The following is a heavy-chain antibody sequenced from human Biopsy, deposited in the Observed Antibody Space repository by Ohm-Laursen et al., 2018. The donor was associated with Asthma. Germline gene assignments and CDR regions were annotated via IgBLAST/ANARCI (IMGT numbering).Heavy chain of an antibody. CDR3: ARDFSRAIMIGGGREHYFDF. CDR2: IYSGGTS. D-gene: IGHD3-16*01. CDR1: GFTVSRDH. J-gene: IGHJ4*02. V-gene: IGHV3-53*01. Sequence: SLRLSCAASGFTVSRDHMFWVRQAPGKGLEWVSVIYSGGTSHTADSVRGQFTISRDNSKNTLHLQMNSLSPEDTAVYYCARDFSRAIMIGGGREHYFDFWGQGTLVTVSS.